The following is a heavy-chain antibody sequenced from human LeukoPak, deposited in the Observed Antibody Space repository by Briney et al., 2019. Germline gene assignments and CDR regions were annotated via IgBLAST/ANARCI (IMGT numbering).Heavy chain of an antibody. CDR3: AKVTGGDMITYGGLDY. V-gene: IGHV3-23*01. CDR1: GITFSSYA. J-gene: IGHJ4*02. Sequence: GGSLRRSCAASGITFSSYAMSWVRQAPGKGLEWVSAISGNGDITYYTDSVKGRFTISRDNSKNTLFLQMNSLRAEDTAVYYCAKVTGGDMITYGGLDYWGQGTLVTVSS. D-gene: IGHD3-16*01. CDR2: ISGNGDIT.